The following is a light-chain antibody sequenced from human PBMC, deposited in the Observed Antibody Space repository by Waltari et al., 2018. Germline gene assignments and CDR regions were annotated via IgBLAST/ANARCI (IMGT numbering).Light chain of an antibody. CDR1: ESVSDRH. J-gene: IGKJ3*01. CDR2: DAS. V-gene: IGKV3D-20*01. Sequence: ENVLTPSPATLSLSPGVRASLSCGASESVSDRHLAWYQQKPGLAARLLIYDASKRATGVPDRFSGSRSGTDFTLTISRLEPEDFAVYYCQRFASSEFTFGPGTKVDI. CDR3: QRFASSEFT.